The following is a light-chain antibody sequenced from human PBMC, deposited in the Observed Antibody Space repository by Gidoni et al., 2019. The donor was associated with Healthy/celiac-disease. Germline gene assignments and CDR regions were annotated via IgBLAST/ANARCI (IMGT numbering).Light chain of an antibody. CDR1: SSNLGSNT. J-gene: IGLJ2*01. CDR2: SNN. CDR3: AAWDDSLNGVV. Sequence: QSVLTPSPPVSGTPGQRVPISCSGSSSNLGSNTVNWYQQLPGTAPKLLIYSNNQRPSGVPDRFSGSKSGTSASLAISGLQSEDEADYYCAAWDDSLNGVVFGGGTKLTVL. V-gene: IGLV1-44*01.